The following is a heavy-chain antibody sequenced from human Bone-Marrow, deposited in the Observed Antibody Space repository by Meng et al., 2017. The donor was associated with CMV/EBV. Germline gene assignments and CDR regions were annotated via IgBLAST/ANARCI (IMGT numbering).Heavy chain of an antibody. CDR1: GFTFSSYG. D-gene: IGHD2-2*01. Sequence: GGSLRLSCAASGFTFSSYGMHWVRQAPGKGLEWVAFIRYDGSNKYYADSVKGRFTISRDNSKNTLYLQMNSLRAEDTAVYYCAKPAQKYCSSTSCYSLDLLRELAIASIVYWGQGTLVTVSS. CDR3: AKPAQKYCSSTSCYSLDLLRELAIASIVY. J-gene: IGHJ4*02. CDR2: IRYDGSNK. V-gene: IGHV3-30*02.